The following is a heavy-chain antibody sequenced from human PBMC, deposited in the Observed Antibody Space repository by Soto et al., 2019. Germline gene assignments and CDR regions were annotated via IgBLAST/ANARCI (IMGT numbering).Heavy chain of an antibody. Sequence: QLVQSGAEVKKPESSVKVSCKASGGDFLSYTISWVRQAPGQGPEWMGTIIPILDVAKNAQKFQGRVAITADKATSTVYMELRSLRSDDTAVYYCAQMWFGELWHGMDVWGQGTTITVSS. CDR1: GGDFLSYT. D-gene: IGHD3-10*01. V-gene: IGHV1-69*02. CDR3: AQMWFGELWHGMDV. CDR2: IIPILDVA. J-gene: IGHJ6*02.